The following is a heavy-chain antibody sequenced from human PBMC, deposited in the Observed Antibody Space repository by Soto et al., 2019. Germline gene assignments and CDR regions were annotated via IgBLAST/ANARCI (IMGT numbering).Heavy chain of an antibody. V-gene: IGHV3-30-3*01. J-gene: IGHJ4*02. CDR2: ISYDGSNK. Sequence: QVQLVESGGGVVQPGRSLRLSCAASGFTFSSYAMHWVRQAPGKGLEWVAVISYDGSNKYYADSVKGRFTISRDNSKNTLYLQMNSLRAEDTAVYYCARDLDCTNGVCRDYWGQGTLVTVSS. D-gene: IGHD2-8*01. CDR3: ARDLDCTNGVCRDY. CDR1: GFTFSSYA.